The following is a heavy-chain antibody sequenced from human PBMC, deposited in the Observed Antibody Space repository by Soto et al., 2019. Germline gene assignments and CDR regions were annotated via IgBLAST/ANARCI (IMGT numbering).Heavy chain of an antibody. CDR2: ASYAGSYK. D-gene: IGHD5-12*01. CDR3: AKERSVVATTPDFDY. V-gene: IGHV3-30*18. Sequence: QVQLAESGGGVVQPGRALRLSCAASGFTFSSFGMHWARQAPGKGLEWVAVASYAGSYKYYADSVKGRFTISRDNSKNTLYLQMNSLRAEDTAVYYCAKERSVVATTPDFDYWGQGTLVTVSS. CDR1: GFTFSSFG. J-gene: IGHJ4*02.